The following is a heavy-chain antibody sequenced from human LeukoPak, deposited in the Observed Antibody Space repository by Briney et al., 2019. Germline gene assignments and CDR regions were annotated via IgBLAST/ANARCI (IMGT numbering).Heavy chain of an antibody. D-gene: IGHD3-16*01. CDR2: ISSSSSYI. CDR1: GFTFSSYS. CDR3: AKNPQSYEGWFDP. J-gene: IGHJ5*02. Sequence: GGSLRLSCAASGFTFSSYSMNWVRQAPGKGLEWVSSISSSSSYIYYADSVKGRFTISRDNAKNSLYLQMNSLRAEDTAVYYCAKNPQSYEGWFDPWGQGTLVTVSS. V-gene: IGHV3-21*01.